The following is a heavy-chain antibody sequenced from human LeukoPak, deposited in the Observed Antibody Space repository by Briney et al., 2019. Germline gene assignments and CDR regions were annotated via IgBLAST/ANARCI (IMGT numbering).Heavy chain of an antibody. CDR2: ISGSTSNI. Sequence: PGGSLRLSCVASKFTFSSYSMNWVRQAPGKGLEWISYISGSTSNIYYADSVKGRFTISRDNAKNSLYLQMNSLRAEDTAVYYCARDKNDILTGLKTPDYWGQGTLVTVSS. J-gene: IGHJ4*02. D-gene: IGHD3-9*01. CDR3: ARDKNDILTGLKTPDY. CDR1: KFTFSSYS. V-gene: IGHV3-21*05.